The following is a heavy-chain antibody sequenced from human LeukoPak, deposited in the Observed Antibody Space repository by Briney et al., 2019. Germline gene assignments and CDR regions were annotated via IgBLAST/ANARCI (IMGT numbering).Heavy chain of an antibody. V-gene: IGHV3-66*01. D-gene: IGHD4-23*01. Sequence: GGSLRLSCAASGFTFSSYDMNWVRQAPGKGLEWVSVIYSGGSTYYADSVKGRFTISRDNSKNTLYLQMNSLRAEDTAVYYCARSWDYGGNSADFDYWGQGTLVTVSS. CDR1: GFTFSSYD. CDR2: IYSGGST. CDR3: ARSWDYGGNSADFDY. J-gene: IGHJ4*02.